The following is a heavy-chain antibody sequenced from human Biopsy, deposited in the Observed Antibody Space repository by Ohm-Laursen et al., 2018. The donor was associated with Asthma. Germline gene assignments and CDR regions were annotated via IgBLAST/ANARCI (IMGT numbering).Heavy chain of an antibody. CDR2: INPSGGST. V-gene: IGHV1-46*01. CDR3: AGRGITGTTLDY. Sequence: ASVKVSCKASGYTFTSYYMHWVRQAPGQGLEWMGIINPSGGSTSYAQKFQGRVTMTRGTSTSTVYMELSSLRSEDTAVYYCAGRGITGTTLDYWGQGTLVTVSS. J-gene: IGHJ4*02. CDR1: GYTFTSYY. D-gene: IGHD1-7*01.